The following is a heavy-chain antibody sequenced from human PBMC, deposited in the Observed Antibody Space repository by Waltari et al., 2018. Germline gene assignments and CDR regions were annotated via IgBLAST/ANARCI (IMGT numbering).Heavy chain of an antibody. CDR2: IIPILGIA. CDR1: GGPFSSSA. CDR3: ASTDCSSTSCRNWFDP. V-gene: IGHV1-69*04. J-gene: IGHJ5*02. D-gene: IGHD2-2*01. Sequence: QVQLVQSGAEVKKPGSSVQVSCKASGGPFSSSAIRWVRQAPGQGLEWMGGIIPILGIANYAQKFQGRVTITADESTSTAYMELSSLRSEDTAVYYCASTDCSSTSCRNWFDPWGQGTLVTVSS.